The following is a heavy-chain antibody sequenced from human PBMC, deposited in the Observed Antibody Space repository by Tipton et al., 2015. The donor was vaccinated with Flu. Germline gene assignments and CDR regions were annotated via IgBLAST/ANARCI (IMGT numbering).Heavy chain of an antibody. Sequence: TLSLTCTVSGGSISSYYWSWIRQPPGKGLEWIGYIYYSGSTNYNPSLKSRVTISVDTSKNQFSLKLSSVTAADPAVYYCARMTTALNLDYGGQGTLVTVSS. J-gene: IGHJ4*02. V-gene: IGHV4-59*01. CDR2: IYYSGST. D-gene: IGHD4-11*01. CDR3: ARMTTALNLDY. CDR1: GGSISSYY.